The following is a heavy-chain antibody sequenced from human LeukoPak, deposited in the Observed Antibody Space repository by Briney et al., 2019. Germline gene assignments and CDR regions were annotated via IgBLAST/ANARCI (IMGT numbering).Heavy chain of an antibody. CDR1: GGSISSYY. V-gene: IGHV4-59*08. Sequence: SETLSLNCTVSGGSISSYYWSWIRQPPGKGLEWIGYIYYSGSTNYNPSLKSRVTISVDTSKNQFSLKLSSVTAADTAVYYCAREYGDQGTRNFDYWGQGGLVTVSS. J-gene: IGHJ4*02. CDR3: AREYGDQGTRNFDY. CDR2: IYYSGST. D-gene: IGHD4-17*01.